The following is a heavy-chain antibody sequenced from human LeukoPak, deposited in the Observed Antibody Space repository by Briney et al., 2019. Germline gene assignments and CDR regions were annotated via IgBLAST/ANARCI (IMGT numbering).Heavy chain of an antibody. D-gene: IGHD3-10*01. CDR1: GGSISSSSYY. CDR3: ARSELATMVRGTRLGFAD. CDR2: IYYSVST. V-gene: IGHV4-39*01. J-gene: IGHJ4*02. Sequence: SETLSLTCTVSGGSISSSSYYWGWIRQPPGKGLEWIGRIYYSVSTYYNPSLKSRVSISVDTSKNQFSLKLSSVTAADTAVYYCARSELATMVRGTRLGFADWGQGTLVTVSS.